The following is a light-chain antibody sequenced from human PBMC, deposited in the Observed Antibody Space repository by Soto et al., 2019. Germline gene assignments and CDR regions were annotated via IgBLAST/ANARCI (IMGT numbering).Light chain of an antibody. Sequence: QSALTQPASVSGSPGQSITISCTGTSSDAGDYKYVSWYQQHPGKAPKLMIYEVSNRPSGVSNRFSGSKSGNTASLTISGLQAEDEADYYCNSYTSSSTGFGTGTKLTVL. J-gene: IGLJ1*01. CDR1: SSDAGDYKY. CDR2: EVS. V-gene: IGLV2-14*01. CDR3: NSYTSSSTG.